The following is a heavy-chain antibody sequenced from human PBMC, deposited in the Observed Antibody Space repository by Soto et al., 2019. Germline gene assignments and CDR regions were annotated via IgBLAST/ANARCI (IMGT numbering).Heavy chain of an antibody. D-gene: IGHD3-16*01. V-gene: IGHV1-69*02. CDR2: VIPVLRKS. Sequence: QVQLVQSGAELKKPGSSVKVSCKTSGGSLYTYTITWVRQAPGQGLEWMGRVIPVLRKSDYAQKFLGRVTITADTSTNTAYMELSSLKPADTAVYFCARMGPYDAIDMWGQGTTVTVAS. CDR3: ARMGPYDAIDM. J-gene: IGHJ3*02. CDR1: GGSLYTYT.